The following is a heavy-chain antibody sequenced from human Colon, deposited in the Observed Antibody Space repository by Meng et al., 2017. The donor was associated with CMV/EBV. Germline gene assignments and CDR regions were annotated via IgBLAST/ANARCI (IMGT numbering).Heavy chain of an antibody. J-gene: IGHJ4*02. Sequence: SETLSLTCTVSGYSISSGYYWGWIRQPPGKGREWIGSIYHSGSTYYNPSLKSRVTISVDTSKNQFSLKLSSVTAAATAVYYCARDRPMTPEIDYWGQGTLVTVSS. V-gene: IGHV4-38-2*02. CDR1: GYSISSGYY. D-gene: IGHD3-22*01. CDR3: ARDRPMTPEIDY. CDR2: IYHSGST.